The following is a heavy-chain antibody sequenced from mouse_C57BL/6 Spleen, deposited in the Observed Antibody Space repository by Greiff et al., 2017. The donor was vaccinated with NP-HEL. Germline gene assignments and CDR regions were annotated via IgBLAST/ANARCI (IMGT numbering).Heavy chain of an antibody. D-gene: IGHD1-1*01. V-gene: IGHV2-6*01. J-gene: IGHJ3*01. Sequence: VQRVESGPGLVAPSQSLSITCTVSGFSLTSYGVDWVRQSPGKGLEWLGVIWGVGSTNYNSALKSRLSISKDNSKSQVFLKMNSLQTDDTAMYYCARRDYYGSSFWFAYWGQGTLVTVSA. CDR3: ARRDYYGSSFWFAY. CDR1: GFSLTSYG. CDR2: IWGVGST.